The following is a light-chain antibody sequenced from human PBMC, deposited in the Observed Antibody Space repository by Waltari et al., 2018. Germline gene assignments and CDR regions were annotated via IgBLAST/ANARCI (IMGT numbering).Light chain of an antibody. CDR1: ESVTNDY. CDR3: QQYGSLPWT. J-gene: IGKJ1*01. V-gene: IGKV3-20*01. Sequence: EVVLTQSSGDLSLSPGERATHLCRASESVTNDYLAWYQQKPGQAPRLLIYDASIRATGIPDRFSGSGSGTDFTLTITRLEPEDFAVYHCQQYGSLPWTFGQGTMVDMK. CDR2: DAS.